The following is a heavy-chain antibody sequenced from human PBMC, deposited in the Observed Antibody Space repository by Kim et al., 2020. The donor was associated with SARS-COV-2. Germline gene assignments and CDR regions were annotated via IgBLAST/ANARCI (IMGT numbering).Heavy chain of an antibody. CDR3: ARSPVVTENWFDS. J-gene: IGHJ5*01. Sequence: NYNPSFRSRVVISVDTPKTQFSLRLTSVTAADTAIYYCARSPVVTENWFDSWGQGRLVTVSS. D-gene: IGHD2-15*01. V-gene: IGHV4-59*01.